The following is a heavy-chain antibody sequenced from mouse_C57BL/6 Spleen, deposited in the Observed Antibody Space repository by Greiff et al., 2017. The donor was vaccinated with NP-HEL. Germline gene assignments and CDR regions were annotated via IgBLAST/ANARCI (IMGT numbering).Heavy chain of an antibody. CDR3: ANDGYYLFDY. J-gene: IGHJ2*01. V-gene: IGHV1-26*01. CDR1: GYTFTDYY. D-gene: IGHD2-3*01. CDR2: INPNNGGT. Sequence: EVQLQQSGPELVKPGASVKISCKASGYTFTDYYMNWVKQSHGKSLEWIGDINPNNGGTSYNQKFKGKATLTVDKSSSTAYMELRSLTSEDSAVYYCANDGYYLFDYWGQGTTLTVSS.